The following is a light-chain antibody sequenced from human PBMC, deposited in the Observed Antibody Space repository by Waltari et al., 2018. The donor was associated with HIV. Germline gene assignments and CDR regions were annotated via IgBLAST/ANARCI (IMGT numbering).Light chain of an antibody. Sequence: EIVLTQSPGTLSLSPGERATLSCRARQSVSSNYLAWYQHKPGQAPRLLIYGASSRATGIPDRFSGSGSGTDFTLTISRLEPEEFAVYYCQQYGGSPYTFGQGTKLEIK. CDR2: GAS. J-gene: IGKJ2*01. V-gene: IGKV3-20*01. CDR3: QQYGGSPYT. CDR1: QSVSSNY.